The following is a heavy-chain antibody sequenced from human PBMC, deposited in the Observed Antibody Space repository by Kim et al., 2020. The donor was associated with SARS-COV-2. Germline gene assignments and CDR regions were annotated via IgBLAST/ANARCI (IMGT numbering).Heavy chain of an antibody. V-gene: IGHV3-23*01. CDR2: ISGSGGST. CDR3: AKDLGSSSWYREDAFDI. CDR1: GFTFSSYA. Sequence: GGSLRLSCAASGFTFSSYAMSWVRQAPGKGLEWVSAISGSGGSTYYADSVKGRFTISRDNSKNTLYLQMNSLRAEDTAVYYCAKDLGSSSWYREDAFDIWGQGTMVTVSS. D-gene: IGHD6-13*01. J-gene: IGHJ3*02.